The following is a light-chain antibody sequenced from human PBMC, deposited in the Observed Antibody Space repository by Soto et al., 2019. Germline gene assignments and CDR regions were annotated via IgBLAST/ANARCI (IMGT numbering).Light chain of an antibody. J-gene: IGLJ1*01. CDR1: SSDVGSYNL. V-gene: IGLV2-23*01. Sequence: QSALTQPASVSGSPGQSITISCTGTSSDVGSYNLVSWYQQHPGKAPKLMIYEGSKRPSGISNRFSGSKSGNTASLTISGLQAEDEAEYYCCSYADSSRIYVFVSGTKLTVL. CDR2: EGS. CDR3: CSYADSSRIYV.